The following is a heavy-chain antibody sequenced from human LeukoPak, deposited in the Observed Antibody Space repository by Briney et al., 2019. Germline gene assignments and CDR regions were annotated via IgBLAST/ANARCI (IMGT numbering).Heavy chain of an antibody. Sequence: ASVKVSCKVSGYTLSELSMHWVRQAPGKGLEWVGGFDPEDGETIYAQKFQGRVTMTEATSTDTAYMELSSMRSDSTAVYYCATGHTSPYGSGSYDAFDIWGQGTMVTVSS. J-gene: IGHJ3*02. CDR3: ATGHTSPYGSGSYDAFDI. CDR1: GYTLSELS. V-gene: IGHV1-24*01. CDR2: FDPEDGET. D-gene: IGHD3-10*01.